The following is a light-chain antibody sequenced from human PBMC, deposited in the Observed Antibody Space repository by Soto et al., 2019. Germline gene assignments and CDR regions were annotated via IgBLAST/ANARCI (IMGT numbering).Light chain of an antibody. V-gene: IGLV3-21*04. CDR2: YDS. CDR1: NIGSKS. CDR3: QVWDSSSGGV. Sequence: SYELTQPPSVSVAPGKTARITCGGNNIGSKSVHWYQQKPGQAPVLVIYYDSDRPSGIPERFSGSNSGNTATLTISRVEAGDEADYYCQVWDSSSGGVFGGGTKLT. J-gene: IGLJ2*01.